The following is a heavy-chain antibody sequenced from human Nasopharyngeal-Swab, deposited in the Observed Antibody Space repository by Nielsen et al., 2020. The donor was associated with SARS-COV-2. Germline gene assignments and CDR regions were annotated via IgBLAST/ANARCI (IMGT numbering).Heavy chain of an antibody. CDR1: GFTFSSYA. Sequence: GESLKISCAASGFTFSSYAMSWVRRAPGKGPEWVSAISGSGGSTYYADSVKGRFTISRDNSKNTLYLQMNSLRAEDTAVYYCAKDVRGSGSLGCMDVWGQGTTVTVSS. CDR3: AKDVRGSGSLGCMDV. CDR2: ISGSGGST. V-gene: IGHV3-23*01. D-gene: IGHD3-10*01. J-gene: IGHJ6*02.